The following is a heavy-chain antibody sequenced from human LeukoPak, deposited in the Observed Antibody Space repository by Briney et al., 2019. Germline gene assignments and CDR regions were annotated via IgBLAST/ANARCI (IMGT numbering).Heavy chain of an antibody. D-gene: IGHD3-22*01. CDR2: IYYSGST. Sequence: SETLSLTCTVSGGSISSSSYYWGWIRQPPGKGLEWIGSIYYSGSTYYNPSLKSRVTISVDTSKNQFSLKLSSVTAADTAVYYCARVQVCYYDSSGQCFDYWGQGTLVTVSS. J-gene: IGHJ4*02. CDR3: ARVQVCYYDSSGQCFDY. CDR1: GGSISSSSYY. V-gene: IGHV4-39*07.